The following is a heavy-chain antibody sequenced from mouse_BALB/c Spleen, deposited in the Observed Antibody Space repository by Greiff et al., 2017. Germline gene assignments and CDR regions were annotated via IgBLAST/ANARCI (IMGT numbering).Heavy chain of an antibody. CDR1: GDSITSGY. V-gene: IGHV3-8*02. CDR3: ARSYGSPYWYFDV. J-gene: IGHJ1*01. CDR2: ISYSGST. D-gene: IGHD1-1*01. Sequence: EVKLVESGPSLVKPSQTLSLTCSVTGDSITSGYWNWIRKFPGNKLEYMGYISYSGSTYYNPSLKSRISITRDTSKNQYYLQLNSVTTEDTATYYCARSYGSPYWYFDVWGAGTTVTVSS.